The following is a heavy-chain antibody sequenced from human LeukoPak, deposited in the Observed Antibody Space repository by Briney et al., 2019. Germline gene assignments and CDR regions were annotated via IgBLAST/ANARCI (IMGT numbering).Heavy chain of an antibody. CDR2: ISTSGRT. CDR3: ARDLDSSGYYHVVDS. D-gene: IGHD3-22*01. J-gene: IGHJ4*02. Sequence: TGGSLRLSCADSGFTFSSYAMSWVRQAPGKGLEWVSLISTSGRTHYADSVQGRFTISRDNSKNTLSLHMNSLRVEDTAVYYCARDLDSSGYYHVVDSWGQGALVTVSS. CDR1: GFTFSSYA. V-gene: IGHV3-23*01.